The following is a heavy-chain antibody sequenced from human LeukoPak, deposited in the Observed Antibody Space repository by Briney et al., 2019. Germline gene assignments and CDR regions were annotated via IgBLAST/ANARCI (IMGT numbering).Heavy chain of an antibody. D-gene: IGHD2-21*02. CDR3: AKDWRAYCGGDCYSYFDY. CDR2: IRYDGSNK. Sequence: GGSLRLSCAASRFTFSSYGMHWVRQAPGKGLEWVAFIRYDGSNKYEDSVKGRFTISRDNSKNTLYLQMNSLRAEDTAVYYCAKDWRAYCGGDCYSYFDYWGQGTLVTVSS. V-gene: IGHV3-30*02. CDR1: RFTFSSYG. J-gene: IGHJ4*02.